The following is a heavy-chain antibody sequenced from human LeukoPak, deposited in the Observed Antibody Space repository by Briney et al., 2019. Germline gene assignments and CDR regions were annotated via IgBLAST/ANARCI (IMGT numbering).Heavy chain of an antibody. J-gene: IGHJ4*02. D-gene: IGHD3-16*01. CDR3: ARDMPFGGY. Sequence: GGSLRLSCAASRFSFSNYWMSWVRQAPGKGPEWVANIKQDGSEKNYVDSVKGRFTISRDNAKNSLYLQMNSLRAEDSAVYYCARDMPFGGYWGQGTLVTVSS. CDR1: RFSFSNYW. CDR2: IKQDGSEK. V-gene: IGHV3-7*03.